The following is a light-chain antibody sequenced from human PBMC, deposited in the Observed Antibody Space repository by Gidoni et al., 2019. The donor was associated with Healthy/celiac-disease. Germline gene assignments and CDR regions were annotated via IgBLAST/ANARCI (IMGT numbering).Light chain of an antibody. CDR3: QQYGSSSTWA. J-gene: IGKJ1*01. CDR1: QSVSSNY. V-gene: IGKV3D-20*01. Sequence: EIVLTQSPATLSVSPGERATLSCGASQSVSSNYVAWYQQKPGLAPRLLFYDAFRRVTGIPDRFSASGSGTDFTLTISRLEPEEFAGYYCQQYGSSSTWAFGQGTKVEI. CDR2: DAF.